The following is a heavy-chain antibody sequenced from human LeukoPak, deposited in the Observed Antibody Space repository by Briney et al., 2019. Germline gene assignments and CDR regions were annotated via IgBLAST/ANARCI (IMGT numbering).Heavy chain of an antibody. Sequence: SVKVSCKASGGTFSSYAISWVRQAPGQGLEWMGGIIPIFGTANYAQKFQGRVTITTDESTSTAYMELSSLRSEDTAVYYCARGVAARMYYYYYYMDVWGKGTTVTVSS. J-gene: IGHJ6*03. V-gene: IGHV1-69*05. CDR3: ARGVAARMYYYYYYMDV. D-gene: IGHD6-6*01. CDR2: IIPIFGTA. CDR1: GGTFSSYA.